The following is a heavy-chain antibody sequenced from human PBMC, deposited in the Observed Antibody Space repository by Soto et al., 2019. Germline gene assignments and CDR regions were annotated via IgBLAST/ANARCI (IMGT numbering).Heavy chain of an antibody. CDR1: GFTFSSYA. D-gene: IGHD3-22*01. Sequence: GGSLRLSCAASGFTFSSYAMSWVRQAPGTGLEWVSAISGSGGSTYYADSVKGRFTISRDNSKNTLYLQMNSLRAEDTAVYYCAKAGLYYYDSSGYYYDYYYYGMDVWGQGPTVTVSS. J-gene: IGHJ6*02. CDR2: ISGSGGST. CDR3: AKAGLYYYDSSGYYYDYYYYGMDV. V-gene: IGHV3-23*01.